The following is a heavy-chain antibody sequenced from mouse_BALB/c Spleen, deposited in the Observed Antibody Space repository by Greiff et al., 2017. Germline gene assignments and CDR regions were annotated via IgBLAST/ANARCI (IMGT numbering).Heavy chain of an antibody. CDR1: GFNIKDTY. Sequence: EVHLVESGAELVKPGASVKLSCTASGFNIKDTYMHWVKQRPEQGLEWIGRIDPANGNTKYDPKFQGKATITADTSSNTAYLQLSSLTSEDTAVYYCAPLYYGYDSWFAYWGQGTLVTVSA. J-gene: IGHJ3*01. CDR2: IDPANGNT. V-gene: IGHV14-3*02. CDR3: APLYYGYDSWFAY. D-gene: IGHD2-2*01.